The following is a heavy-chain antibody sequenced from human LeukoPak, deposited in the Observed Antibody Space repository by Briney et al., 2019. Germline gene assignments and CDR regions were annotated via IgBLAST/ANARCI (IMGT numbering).Heavy chain of an antibody. CDR1: GFTFDDYG. Sequence: GGSLRLSCAASGFTFDDYGMSWVRQAPGKGLEWVSGINWNGGSTGYADSVKGRFTISRDNAKNSLYLQMNSLRAEDTAVYYCASTNQQPDDAFDIWGQGTMVTVSS. J-gene: IGHJ3*02. V-gene: IGHV3-20*04. D-gene: IGHD2-8*01. CDR2: INWNGGST. CDR3: ASTNQQPDDAFDI.